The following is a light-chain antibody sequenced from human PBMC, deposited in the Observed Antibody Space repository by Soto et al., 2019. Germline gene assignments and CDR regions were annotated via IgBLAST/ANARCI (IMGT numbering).Light chain of an antibody. Sequence: QSVLTQPPSASGTPGQRVTVSCSGSSSNIASNTVNWYQQLPGTAPKLLIYSNDQRPSGVPDRFSASKSGTSASLAISGLQAEDEADYYCSSYTSSSTLGYVFGTGTKVTVL. CDR2: SND. V-gene: IGLV1-44*01. J-gene: IGLJ1*01. CDR1: SSNIASNT. CDR3: SSYTSSSTLGYV.